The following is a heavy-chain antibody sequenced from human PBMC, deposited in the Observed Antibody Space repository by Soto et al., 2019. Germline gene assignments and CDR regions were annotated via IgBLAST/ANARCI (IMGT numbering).Heavy chain of an antibody. V-gene: IGHV1-69*01. CDR1: GGTFSSYA. J-gene: IGHJ5*02. D-gene: IGHD1-7*01. CDR3: AREKYNWNYGGWFDP. Sequence: QVQLVQSGAEVKKPGSSVKVSCKASGGTFSSYAISWVRQAPGQGLEWMGGIIPIFGTANYAQKFQGRGTIAADESTSTAYMELSSLRAGDTAVYFCAREKYNWNYGGWFDPWGKGTLVTVSS. CDR2: IIPIFGTA.